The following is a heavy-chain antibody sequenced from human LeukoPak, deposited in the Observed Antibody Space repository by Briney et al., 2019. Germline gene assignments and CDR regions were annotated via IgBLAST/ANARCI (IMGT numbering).Heavy chain of an antibody. CDR3: ARPGKNCSSTSCYPDAFDI. CDR1: GYSFTSYW. J-gene: IGHJ3*02. D-gene: IGHD2-2*01. V-gene: IGHV5-51*01. Sequence: ESLKISCKGSGYSFTSYWIGWVRQMPGKGLEWMGIIYPGDSDTRYSPSFQGQVTISADKSISTAYRQWSSLKASDTAMYYCARPGKNCSSTSCYPDAFDIWGQGTMVIVSS. CDR2: IYPGDSDT.